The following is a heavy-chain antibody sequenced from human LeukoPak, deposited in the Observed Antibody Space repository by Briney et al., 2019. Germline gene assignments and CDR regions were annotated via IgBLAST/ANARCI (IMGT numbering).Heavy chain of an antibody. D-gene: IGHD6-13*01. CDR1: GASIGSYY. V-gene: IGHV4-4*07. CDR3: ARDGIAGQQMYYYYMDV. J-gene: IGHJ6*03. CDR2: IYTTGST. Sequence: SETLSLTCTVSGASIGSYYWSWIRQPAGKGLEWIGRIYTTGSTNYSPSLKSRVTMSVDTSKNQFSLMLTSVTAADTALYYCARDGIAGQQMYYYYMDVWGKGTPVTVSS.